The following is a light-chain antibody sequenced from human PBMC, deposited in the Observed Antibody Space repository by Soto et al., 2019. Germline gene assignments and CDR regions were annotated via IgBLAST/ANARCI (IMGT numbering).Light chain of an antibody. CDR1: QSVSSN. V-gene: IGKV3-15*01. Sequence: EIVLTQSPATLSLYPGERATLSCRASQSVSSNLAWYQQKPGQAPRLLIYGASTRATGIPARFSGSGSGTEFTLTISSLQSEDFAVYYCQQYNNWPPTFGQGTKVDIK. CDR3: QQYNNWPPT. CDR2: GAS. J-gene: IGKJ1*01.